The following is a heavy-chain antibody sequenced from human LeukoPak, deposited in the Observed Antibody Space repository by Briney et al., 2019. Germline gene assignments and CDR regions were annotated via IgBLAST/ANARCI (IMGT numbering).Heavy chain of an antibody. J-gene: IGHJ3*02. CDR3: AREPNWNGRAFDI. V-gene: IGHV4-34*01. CDR2: INHSGST. D-gene: IGHD1-1*01. CDR1: GGSFSGYY. Sequence: SGTLSLTCAVYGGSFSGYYWSWIRQPPGKGLEWIGEINHSGSTNYNPSLKSRVTISVDTSKNQFSLKLSSVTAADTAVYYCAREPNWNGRAFDIWGQGTMVTVSS.